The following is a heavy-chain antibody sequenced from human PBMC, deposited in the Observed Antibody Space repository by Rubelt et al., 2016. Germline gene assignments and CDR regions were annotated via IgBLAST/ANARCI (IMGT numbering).Heavy chain of an antibody. CDR3: ASGQQLGQSGGV. Sequence: VQLVESGGGVVQPGRSLRLSCAASGFTFSSYGMHWVRQAPGKGLVWVLGYAVCVKGGFTISRDNSKNRLDLQMNSLRAEDTAVYYCASGQQLGQSGGVWGQGTLVTVSS. CDR1: GFTFSSYG. D-gene: IGHD6-13*01. V-gene: IGHV3-30*03. J-gene: IGHJ4*02.